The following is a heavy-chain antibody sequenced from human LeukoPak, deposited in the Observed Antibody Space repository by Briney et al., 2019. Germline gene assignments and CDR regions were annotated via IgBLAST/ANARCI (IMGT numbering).Heavy chain of an antibody. V-gene: IGHV3-74*01. D-gene: IGHD2-2*02. CDR3: ARTFVYPLDVFDL. Sequence: GGSLRLSCAASGFTFSSYWMPWVRHAPGKGLVWVSRINSDGSSTSYADSVKGRFAISRDNAKNTLYLQMNSLRAEDTAVYYCARTFVYPLDVFDLWGRGTLVTVSS. CDR1: GFTFSSYW. CDR2: INSDGSST. J-gene: IGHJ2*01.